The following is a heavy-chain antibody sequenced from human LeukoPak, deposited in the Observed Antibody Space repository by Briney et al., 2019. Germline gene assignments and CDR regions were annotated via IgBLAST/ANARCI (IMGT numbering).Heavy chain of an antibody. D-gene: IGHD3-9*01. Sequence: ASVKVSCKASGYTFTGYYMHWVRQAPGQGLEWMGWISAYNGNTNYAQKLQGRVTMTTDTSTSTAYMELRSLRSDDTAVYYCARHHILTGYYYYYYYMDVWGKGTTVTVSS. V-gene: IGHV1-18*04. CDR1: GYTFTGYY. CDR2: ISAYNGNT. CDR3: ARHHILTGYYYYYYYMDV. J-gene: IGHJ6*03.